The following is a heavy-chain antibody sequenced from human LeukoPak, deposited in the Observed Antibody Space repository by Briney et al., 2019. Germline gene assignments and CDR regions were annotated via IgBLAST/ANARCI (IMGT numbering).Heavy chain of an antibody. CDR3: AKDRLTDYDFWSGYRGGSFDY. Sequence: GGSLRLSCAASGFTFSSYGMSWVRQAPGKGLEWVSVISGSGGSTYNADSVKGRFTISRDNSKNTLYLQMNSLRAEDTAVYYCAKDRLTDYDFWSGYRGGSFDYWGQGTLVTVSS. CDR2: ISGSGGST. J-gene: IGHJ4*02. D-gene: IGHD3-3*01. V-gene: IGHV3-23*01. CDR1: GFTFSSYG.